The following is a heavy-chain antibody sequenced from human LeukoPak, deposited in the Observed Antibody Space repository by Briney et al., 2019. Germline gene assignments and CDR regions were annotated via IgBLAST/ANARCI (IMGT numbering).Heavy chain of an antibody. J-gene: IGHJ4*02. CDR2: ITGDSAYT. CDR3: ARYGVSSSTSYIDF. D-gene: IGHD2-2*01. Sequence: GGSLRHSCAASGFTFSTYAMICVRQAPGEGLKGVSCITGDSAYTYYADSVKGRFTISRDNAKNSLYLQMNSLRAEDTAVYYCARYGVSSSTSYIDFWGQGTLVTVSS. V-gene: IGHV3-21*01. CDR1: GFTFSTYA.